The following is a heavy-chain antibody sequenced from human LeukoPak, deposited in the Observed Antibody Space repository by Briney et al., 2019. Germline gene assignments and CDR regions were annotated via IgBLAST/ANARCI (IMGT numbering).Heavy chain of an antibody. CDR1: GFTFSSYG. Sequence: GGSLRLSCAASGFTFSSYGMHWVRQAPGKGLEWVAVIWYDGSNKNHGDSVKGRFTISRDNSKNTLYLQMNSLRAEDTAVYYCARDHSSSWYYFDYWGQGTLVTVSS. CDR3: ARDHSSSWYYFDY. CDR2: IWYDGSNK. V-gene: IGHV3-33*01. J-gene: IGHJ4*02. D-gene: IGHD6-13*01.